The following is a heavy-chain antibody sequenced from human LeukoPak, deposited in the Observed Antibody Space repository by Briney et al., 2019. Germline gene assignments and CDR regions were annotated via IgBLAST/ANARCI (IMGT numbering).Heavy chain of an antibody. CDR3: ARGKYTRCDN. CDR1: GDSNLTNNVA. J-gene: IGHJ4*02. CDR2: TYYRSRWSF. V-gene: IGHV6-1*01. D-gene: IGHD1-14*01. Sequence: SQTLSLTCAISGDSNLTNNVAWNWIRQSPSRGLEWLGRTYYRSRWSFDYAVSVKSRITINADTSKNQFSLQLSSVTPEDTAVCYGARGKYTRCDNWGQGTLVTVSS.